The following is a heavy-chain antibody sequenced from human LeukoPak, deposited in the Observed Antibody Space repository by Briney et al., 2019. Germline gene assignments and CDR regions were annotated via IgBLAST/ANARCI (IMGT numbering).Heavy chain of an antibody. V-gene: IGHV4-59*08. CDR3: ARHSSYSTGWFPFFDC. J-gene: IGHJ4*02. Sequence: AETLSLTCTVSAGSIGSYYWSWIRQPPGKGLEWIGYIYYSGSTNYSPSLKSRVTMTAGTSKNHFSLKLTSVTAADTAVYYCARHSSYSTGWFPFFDCWGQGILVTVSS. CDR1: AGSIGSYY. CDR2: IYYSGST. D-gene: IGHD6-19*01.